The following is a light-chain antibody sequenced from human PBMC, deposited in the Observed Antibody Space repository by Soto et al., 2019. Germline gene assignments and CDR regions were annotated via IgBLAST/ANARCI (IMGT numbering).Light chain of an antibody. CDR2: KAS. CDR3: QQYNSYSPT. Sequence: DIQMTQSPSTLSSSLGDRVTITCRASQSISTWLAWYQQEPGKAPKLLIHKASSLQSGVPSRFSGSGSGTDFTLTISSLNHDDFATYYCQQYNSYSPTFGQGTKVDI. CDR1: QSISTW. J-gene: IGKJ1*01. V-gene: IGKV1-5*03.